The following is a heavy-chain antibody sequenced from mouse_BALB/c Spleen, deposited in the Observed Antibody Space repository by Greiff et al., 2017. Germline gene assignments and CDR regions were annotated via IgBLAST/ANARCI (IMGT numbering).Heavy chain of an antibody. CDR1: GYTFTSYW. Sequence: VQLQQSGAELAKPGASVKMSCKASGYTFTSYWMHWVKQRPGQGLEWIGYINPSTGYTEYNEKFKGKATLTADTSSSTAYMQLSSLTSEDSAVYFCARGSWFAYWGQGTLVTVSA. CDR2: INPSTGYT. J-gene: IGHJ3*01. V-gene: IGHV1-7*01. CDR3: ARGSWFAY.